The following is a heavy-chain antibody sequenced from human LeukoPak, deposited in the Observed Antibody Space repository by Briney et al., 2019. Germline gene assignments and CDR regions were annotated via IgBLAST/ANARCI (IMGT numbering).Heavy chain of an antibody. CDR1: GFTFSDYY. V-gene: IGHV3-11*06. CDR2: ISSSSSYT. J-gene: IGHJ4*02. Sequence: PGRSLRLSCAASGFTFSDYYMSWIRQAPGKGLEWVSYISSSSSYTNYADSVKGRFTISRDNAKNSLYLQMNSLRAEDTAVYYCASFGGSGSYTQWGQGTLVTVSS. D-gene: IGHD3-10*01. CDR3: ASFGGSGSYTQ.